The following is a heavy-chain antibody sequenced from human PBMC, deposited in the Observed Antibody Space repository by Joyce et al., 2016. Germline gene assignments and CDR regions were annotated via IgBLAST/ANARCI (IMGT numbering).Heavy chain of an antibody. CDR2: LSSSGGST. CDR3: AKDQDYGDYSVDY. Sequence: EVQLLESGGGLVQPGGSLRLSCAASRFAFSSFAMSWVRQGPGKGLEWVSTLSSSGGSTYSADTVKGRFTISRDNYGNTLYLQMNSLRAGDTAVYYCAKDQDYGDYSVDYWGQGTLVTVSS. J-gene: IGHJ4*02. CDR1: RFAFSSFA. V-gene: IGHV3-23*01. D-gene: IGHD4-17*01.